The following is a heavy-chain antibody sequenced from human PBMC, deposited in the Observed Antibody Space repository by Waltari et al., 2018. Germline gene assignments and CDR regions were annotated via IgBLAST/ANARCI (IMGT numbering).Heavy chain of an antibody. CDR1: GYTFTTYG. Sequence: QVQLIQSGAEVKKPGASVKVSCKASGYTFTTYGITWVRQAPGQGLEWMGWSSVDNGHTSYAQKLQDRVTMTTDTSTSTAYMELRSPTSDDTAVYYCARVGGNRYYYDGRGFVYYFDYWGQGTLVTVSS. J-gene: IGHJ4*02. CDR3: ARVGGNRYYYDGRGFVYYFDY. V-gene: IGHV1-18*01. CDR2: SSVDNGHT. D-gene: IGHD3-22*01.